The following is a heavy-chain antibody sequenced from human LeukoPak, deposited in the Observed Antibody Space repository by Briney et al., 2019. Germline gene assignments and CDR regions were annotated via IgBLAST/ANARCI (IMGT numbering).Heavy chain of an antibody. CDR3: ASHSGGYAY. Sequence: SETLSLTCAVSGGSITSGGYSWSWIRQPPGKGLEWIGYIYDSGSTYYNPSLKSRVTISVDTSKSQFSLKLTSVTAADTAVYYCASHSGGYAYWGQGTLVTVSS. J-gene: IGHJ4*02. D-gene: IGHD5-12*01. V-gene: IGHV4-30-4*07. CDR2: IYDSGST. CDR1: GGSITSGGYS.